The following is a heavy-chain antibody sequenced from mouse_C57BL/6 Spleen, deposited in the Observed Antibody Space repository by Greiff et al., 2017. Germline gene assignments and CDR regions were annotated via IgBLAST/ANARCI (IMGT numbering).Heavy chain of an antibody. Sequence: EVQRVESGGGLVQPGGSLKLSCAASGFTFSDYYMYWVRQTPEKRLEWVAYISNGGGSTYYPDTVKGRFTISRDNAKNTLYLQMSRLKSEDTAMYYCARLTAQARGAYWGQGTLVTVSA. CDR3: ARLTAQARGAY. CDR1: GFTFSDYY. V-gene: IGHV5-12*01. J-gene: IGHJ3*01. D-gene: IGHD3-2*02. CDR2: ISNGGGST.